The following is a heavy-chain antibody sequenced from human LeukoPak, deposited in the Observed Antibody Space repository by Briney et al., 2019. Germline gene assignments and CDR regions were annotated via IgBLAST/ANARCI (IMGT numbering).Heavy chain of an antibody. CDR3: ARDGAYYYDSSGYSGGGAFDI. CDR2: ISSSSSTI. J-gene: IGHJ3*02. V-gene: IGHV3-48*02. D-gene: IGHD3-22*01. Sequence: ETLSLSRVVSGFTFSSYSMNWVRQAPGKGLEWVSYISSSSSTIYHADSVKGRFTISRDNAKNSLYLQMNSLRDEDTAVYYCARDGAYYYDSSGYSGGGAFDIWGQGTMVTVSS. CDR1: GFTFSSYS.